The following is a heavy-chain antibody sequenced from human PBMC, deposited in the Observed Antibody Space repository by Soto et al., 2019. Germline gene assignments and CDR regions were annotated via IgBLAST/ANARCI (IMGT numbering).Heavy chain of an antibody. D-gene: IGHD2-15*01. Sequence: QVQLVESGGGVVQPGRSLRLSCVASGFTFRSYVMYWVRQAPGKALEWVAVISYDGNNKYYADSVKGRFTISRDNSKNTLYLQMNSLRAEDTAVYYCARAGCDGGSCYTLVGLRYGMDVWGQGTTVTVSS. CDR1: GFTFRSYV. CDR3: ARAGCDGGSCYTLVGLRYGMDV. CDR2: ISYDGNNK. V-gene: IGHV3-30-3*01. J-gene: IGHJ6*02.